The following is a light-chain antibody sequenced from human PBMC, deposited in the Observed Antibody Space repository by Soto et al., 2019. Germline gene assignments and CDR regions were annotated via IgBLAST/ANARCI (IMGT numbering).Light chain of an antibody. V-gene: IGLV2-14*01. CDR1: SSDVGGYNY. CDR2: EVS. CDR3: NSYTSKSTGV. J-gene: IGLJ1*01. Sequence: QSALTQPASVSGSPGQSITISCTGTSSDVGGYNYVSWYQQHPGKAPKLIIYEVSNRPSGVSNRFSGSKSSNTASLTISGLQAEDGADYYCNSYTSKSTGVFGTGTKVTVL.